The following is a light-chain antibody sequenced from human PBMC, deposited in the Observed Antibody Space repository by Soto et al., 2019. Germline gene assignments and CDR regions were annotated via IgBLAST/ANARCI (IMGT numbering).Light chain of an antibody. CDR2: GVS. V-gene: IGLV2-14*01. Sequence: QSVLTQPASASGSPGQSITISCTGTSSDVGGYNYVSWYQQHPGKAPKLMIYGVSNRPSGVSNRSSGSKSDNTASLTISALQAEDEADYYCTSYTSSTTWVFGGGTKVTVL. CDR3: TSYTSSTTWV. J-gene: IGLJ3*02. CDR1: SSDVGGYNY.